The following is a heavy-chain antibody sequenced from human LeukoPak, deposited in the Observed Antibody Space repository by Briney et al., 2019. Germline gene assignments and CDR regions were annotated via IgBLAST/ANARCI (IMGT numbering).Heavy chain of an antibody. D-gene: IGHD4-23*01. CDR1: GFTFSGYA. Sequence: GGSLRLSCAASGFTFSGYAMHWVRQAPGKGLVWASRIASDGSSTTYADSVKGRFSISRDNAKNTLYLQMNSLRVEDTAVYYCARGRPHGNDYWGQGTLVTVSS. CDR2: IASDGSST. CDR3: ARGRPHGNDY. J-gene: IGHJ4*02. V-gene: IGHV3-74*01.